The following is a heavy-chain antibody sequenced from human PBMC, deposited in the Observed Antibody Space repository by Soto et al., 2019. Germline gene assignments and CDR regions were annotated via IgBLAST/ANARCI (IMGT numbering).Heavy chain of an antibody. CDR2: MNPNSGNT. J-gene: IGHJ4*02. CDR3: ARFWTYYDFWSGYYTGGYFDY. V-gene: IGHV1-8*01. CDR1: GYTFTSYD. Sequence: SVKVSCKASGYTFTSYDINWVRQATGQGLEWMGWMNPNSGNTGYAQKFQGRVTMTRNTSISTAYIELSSLRSEDTAVYYCARFWTYYDFWSGYYTGGYFDYWGQGTLVTVSS. D-gene: IGHD3-3*01.